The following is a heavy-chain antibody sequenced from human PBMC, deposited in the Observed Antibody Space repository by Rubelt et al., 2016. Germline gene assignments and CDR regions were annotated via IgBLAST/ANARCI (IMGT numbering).Heavy chain of an antibody. V-gene: IGHV3-30*19. J-gene: IGHJ6*02. CDR1: GFTFSSYG. CDR3: AKDYGSGSPYYGMDV. D-gene: IGHD3-10*01. Sequence: QVQLVESGGGVVQPGRSLRLSCAASGFTFSSYGMHWVRQAPGKGLEWVAVISYDGSNKYYADSVKGRFTISRDNYKNTLYLQMNSLRAEDTAVYYCAKDYGSGSPYYGMDVWGQGTTVTVSS. CDR2: ISYDGSNK.